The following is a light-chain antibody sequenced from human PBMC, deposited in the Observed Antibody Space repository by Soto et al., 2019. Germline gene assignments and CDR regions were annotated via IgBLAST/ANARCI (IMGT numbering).Light chain of an antibody. CDR2: PAS. V-gene: IGKV1-39*01. CDR3: QQSYSSIFT. J-gene: IGKJ3*01. Sequence: DIQMTQSPSSLSASVGDRVTITCRASQTISTYLNWYQQKQGKAPKLLIYPASTFQGGVPSRFTGNISGIEFTLTIGSLQPEDFATYFCQQSYSSIFTVGPGTKVDIK. CDR1: QTISTY.